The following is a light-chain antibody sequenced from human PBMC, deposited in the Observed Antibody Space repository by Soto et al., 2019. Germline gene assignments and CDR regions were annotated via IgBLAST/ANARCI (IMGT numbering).Light chain of an antibody. CDR1: QSVSSN. Sequence: EIVMTQSPATLSVSPGERATLSCRASQSVSSNLAWYQQKPGQAPRLLIYGASTRATGIPARFSGSGSGTEFTLTISSLQSEDLAVDCCQQYYNWPLTFGGGTKEDIK. CDR2: GAS. CDR3: QQYYNWPLT. V-gene: IGKV3-15*01. J-gene: IGKJ4*01.